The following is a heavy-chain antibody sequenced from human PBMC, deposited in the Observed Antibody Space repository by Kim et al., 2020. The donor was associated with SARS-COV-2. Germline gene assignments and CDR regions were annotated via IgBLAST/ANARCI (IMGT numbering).Heavy chain of an antibody. D-gene: IGHD2-21*02. CDR1: GFPFSSSG. Sequence: GGSLRLSCISSGFPFSSSGMHWVRQAPGKGLEWVAFMSYDGSLSDYPDSVKGRFTISRDNSKNTLFLEISSLSSADSALYYCARVTTGTFDYWGQGTLVT. CDR2: MSYDGSLS. CDR3: ARVTTGTFDY. J-gene: IGHJ4*02. V-gene: IGHV3-30*03.